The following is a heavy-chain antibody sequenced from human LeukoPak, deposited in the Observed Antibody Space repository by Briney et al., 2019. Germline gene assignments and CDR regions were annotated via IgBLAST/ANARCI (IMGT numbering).Heavy chain of an antibody. CDR2: INPSGGST. D-gene: IGHD6-19*01. J-gene: IGHJ4*02. CDR1: GYTFTSYY. CDR3: ARNLWVAVAGTMGGY. Sequence: PAASVKVSCKASGYTFTSYYIHWVRQAPGQGLEWMGIINPSGGSTSYAQRFQGRVTMTRDTSTSTVYMELSSLRSEDTAVYYCARNLWVAVAGTMGGYWGQGTLVTVSS. V-gene: IGHV1-46*01.